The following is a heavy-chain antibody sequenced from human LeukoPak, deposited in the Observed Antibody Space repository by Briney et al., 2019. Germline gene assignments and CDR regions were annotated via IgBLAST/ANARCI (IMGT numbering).Heavy chain of an antibody. J-gene: IGHJ5*02. Sequence: GGSLRLSCVGSGFTFSTHGMNWVRQAPGKGLEWVSSISSSSSYIYYADSVKGRFTISRDNAKNSLYLQMNSLRAEDTAVYYCARVKSGLIGDYAGWFDPWGQGTLVTVSS. D-gene: IGHD4-17*01. CDR3: ARVKSGLIGDYAGWFDP. V-gene: IGHV3-21*01. CDR2: ISSSSSYI. CDR1: GFTFSTHG.